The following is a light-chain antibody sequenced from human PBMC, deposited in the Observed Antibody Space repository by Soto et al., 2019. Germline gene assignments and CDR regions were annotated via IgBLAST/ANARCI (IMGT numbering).Light chain of an antibody. V-gene: IGKV3-15*01. J-gene: IGKJ1*01. CDR3: QQYHNWPPWT. Sequence: EILITQAPATRSVSPGERATLSCWASQSVKTYLALYQQKPGQAPRLLIYGASTRAAGIPGRFSGGGSGTEFTLTISSLQSEDSAVYYCQQYHNWPPWTFGQGTKVDIK. CDR1: QSVKTY. CDR2: GAS.